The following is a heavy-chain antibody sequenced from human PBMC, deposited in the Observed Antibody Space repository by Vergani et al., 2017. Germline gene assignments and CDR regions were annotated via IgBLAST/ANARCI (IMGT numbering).Heavy chain of an antibody. Sequence: QVQLQQSGPGLVKPSPTLSLTCAISGDSVSSNSAAWDWIRQPAGKGLQWIGRIYTSGSTSYNPSLKSRITISVDTSKNQFSLKLSSVTAADTPIYYCAIGTYYFDYWGQGTLVTVSS. J-gene: IGHJ4*02. CDR2: IYTSGST. CDR1: GDSVSSNSAA. D-gene: IGHD1-1*01. V-gene: IGHV4-61*02. CDR3: AIGTYYFDY.